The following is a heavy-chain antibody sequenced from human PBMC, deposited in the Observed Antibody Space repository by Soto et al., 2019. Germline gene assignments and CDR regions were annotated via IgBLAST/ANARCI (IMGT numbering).Heavy chain of an antibody. CDR3: ARDRRYRGVAGTLDY. D-gene: IGHD6-19*01. V-gene: IGHV1-69*13. Sequence: SVKVSCKASGGTFSSYAISWVRQAPGQGLEWMGGIIPIFGTANYAQKFQGRVTITADESTCTAYMELSSLRSEDTAVYYCARDRRYRGVAGTLDYWGQGTLVTVSS. CDR1: GGTFSSYA. CDR2: IIPIFGTA. J-gene: IGHJ4*02.